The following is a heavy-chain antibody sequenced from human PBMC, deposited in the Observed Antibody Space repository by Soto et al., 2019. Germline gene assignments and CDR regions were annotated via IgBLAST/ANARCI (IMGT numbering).Heavy chain of an antibody. CDR3: ASGSHVPHY. Sequence: QLQLQESGSGLVKPSQTLSLTCDVSGGSIRSGGYSWSWIRQQPGKGLEWIGYISHSGSTYYNPSLKSRVTISVDRSKNQFSLKLSSVTAADTAMYYCASGSHVPHYWGQGTLVTVSS. J-gene: IGHJ4*02. D-gene: IGHD6-6*01. V-gene: IGHV4-30-2*01. CDR1: GGSIRSGGYS. CDR2: ISHSGST.